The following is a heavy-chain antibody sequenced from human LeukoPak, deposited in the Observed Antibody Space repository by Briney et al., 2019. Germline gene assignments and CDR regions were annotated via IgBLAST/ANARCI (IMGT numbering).Heavy chain of an antibody. J-gene: IGHJ4*02. CDR1: GFTFDDYA. Sequence: GGSLRLSCAASGFTFDDYAMHWVRQAPGKGLEWVSGISWNSGSIGYADSVKGRFTISRDNAKNSLYLQMNSLRAEDTALYYCAKDLRAVAATGFDYWGQGTLVTVSS. D-gene: IGHD6-19*01. V-gene: IGHV3-9*01. CDR3: AKDLRAVAATGFDY. CDR2: ISWNSGSI.